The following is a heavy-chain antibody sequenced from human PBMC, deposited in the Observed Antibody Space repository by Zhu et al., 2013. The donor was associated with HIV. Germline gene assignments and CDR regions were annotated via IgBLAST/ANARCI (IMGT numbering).Heavy chain of an antibody. J-gene: IGHJ6*02. CDR2: INAGNGNT. D-gene: IGHD3-10*01. V-gene: IGHV1-3*01. CDR1: GYTFTSYA. Sequence: QVQLVQSGAEVKKPGASVKVSCKASGYTFTSYAMHWVRQAPGQRLEWMGWINAGNGNTKYSQKFQGRVTITRDTSASTAYMELSSLRSEDTAVYYCARDRLRHNVLLWFGESLYGMDVWGQGTTVTVSS. CDR3: ARDRLRHNVLLWFGESLYGMDV.